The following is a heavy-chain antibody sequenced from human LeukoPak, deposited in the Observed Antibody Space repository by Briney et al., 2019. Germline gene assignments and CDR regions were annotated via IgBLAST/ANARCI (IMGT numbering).Heavy chain of an antibody. D-gene: IGHD4-23*01. V-gene: IGHV4-59*01. Sequence: SETLSLTCSVSGGSISSYYWSWIRQPPGKGLEWIGYISYSGSTKYNPSLESRVTISVDTSKNQFSLKLSSVTAADTAVYYCARAPPVLGGIPDYWGQGTLVTVSS. CDR1: GGSISSYY. J-gene: IGHJ4*02. CDR3: ARAPPVLGGIPDY. CDR2: ISYSGST.